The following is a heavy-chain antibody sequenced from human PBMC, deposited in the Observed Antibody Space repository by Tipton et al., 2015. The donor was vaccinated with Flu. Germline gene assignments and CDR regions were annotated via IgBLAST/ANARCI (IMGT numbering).Heavy chain of an antibody. Sequence: TLSPTCTVSGGSISSTKSYWGWIRQPPGKGLEWIGSIYSRGGTYYNPSLKSRVIISVDTSKNQLSLNLRSVTAADTAVYYCARAGDYGGELHFQNWGQGTLITVSS. V-gene: IGHV4-39*07. CDR2: IYSRGGT. D-gene: IGHD4-23*01. J-gene: IGHJ1*01. CDR1: GGSISSTKSY. CDR3: ARAGDYGGELHFQN.